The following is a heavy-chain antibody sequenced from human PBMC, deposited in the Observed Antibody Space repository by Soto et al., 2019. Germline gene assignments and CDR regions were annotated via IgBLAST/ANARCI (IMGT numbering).Heavy chain of an antibody. V-gene: IGHV4-31*03. CDR3: ARTRPDIVVVVAATPYYYYYMDV. J-gene: IGHJ6*03. Sequence: SETLSLTCTVSGGSISSGGYYWSWIRQHPGKGLEWIGNIYYSGSTYYNPSLKSRVTISVDTSKNQFSLKLSSVTAADTAVYYCARTRPDIVVVVAATPYYYYYMDVWGKGTTVTVSS. CDR1: GGSISSGGYY. D-gene: IGHD2-15*01. CDR2: IYYSGST.